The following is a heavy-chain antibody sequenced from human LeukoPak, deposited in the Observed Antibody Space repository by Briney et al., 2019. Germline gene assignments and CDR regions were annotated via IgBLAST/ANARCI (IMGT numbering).Heavy chain of an antibody. D-gene: IGHD3-22*01. J-gene: IGHJ3*02. Sequence: ASVKVSCKASGYTFTSYGISWVRQAPGQGLEWMGWISAYNGNTNYAQKLQGRVTMTTDTSTSTAYMELRSLRSDDTAVYYCARGGIVVVKNFGGAFDIWGQGTMVTVSS. CDR3: ARGGIVVVKNFGGAFDI. CDR2: ISAYNGNT. V-gene: IGHV1-18*01. CDR1: GYTFTSYG.